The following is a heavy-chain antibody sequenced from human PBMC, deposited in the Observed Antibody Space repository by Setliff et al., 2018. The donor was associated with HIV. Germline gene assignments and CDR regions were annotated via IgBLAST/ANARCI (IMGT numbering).Heavy chain of an antibody. Sequence: SETLSLTCAVSGYSISSGYYWGWIRQPPGKGLEWIGSIYHSGSTYYNPSLKSRVTISVDTSKNQFSLKLSSVTAADTAVYYCASAEPPIYSSGWRGVGYFDYWGQGTPVTVSS. CDR1: GYSISSGYY. J-gene: IGHJ4*02. CDR3: ASAEPPIYSSGWRGVGYFDY. CDR2: IYHSGST. V-gene: IGHV4-38-2*01. D-gene: IGHD6-19*01.